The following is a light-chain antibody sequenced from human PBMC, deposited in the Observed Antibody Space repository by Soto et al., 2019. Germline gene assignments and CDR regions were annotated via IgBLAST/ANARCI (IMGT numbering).Light chain of an antibody. V-gene: IGLV4-69*01. J-gene: IGLJ3*02. CDR1: SGHNSFA. CDR2: INSDGSH. Sequence: QLVLTQSPSASASLGASVKLTCTLSSGHNSFAIAWHQQQPEKGPRFLMKINSDGSHIKGDGISDRFSGSSSGAERYLTISSLQSEDEADYYCQTWGADSWVFGGGTRSPS. CDR3: QTWGADSWV.